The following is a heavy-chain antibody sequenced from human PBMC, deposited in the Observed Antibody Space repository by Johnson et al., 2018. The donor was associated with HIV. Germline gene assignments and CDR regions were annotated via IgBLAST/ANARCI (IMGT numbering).Heavy chain of an antibody. CDR3: ARDRGGPERNYDFWSGYYGGDAFDI. D-gene: IGHD3-3*01. J-gene: IGHJ3*02. CDR2: INWNGGST. Sequence: VQLVESGGGVVRPGGSLRLSCAASGFTFDDYGMSCVRQAPGKGLEWVAGINWNGGSTGYADSVKGRFTISRDNAKNSLYLQMNSLRAEDTAVYYCARDRGGPERNYDFWSGYYGGDAFDIWGQGTMVTGSS. V-gene: IGHV3-20*04. CDR1: GFTFDDYG.